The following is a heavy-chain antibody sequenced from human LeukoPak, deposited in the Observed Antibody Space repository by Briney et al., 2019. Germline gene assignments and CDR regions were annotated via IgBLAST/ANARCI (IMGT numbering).Heavy chain of an antibody. CDR1: GFTFNNYF. V-gene: IGHV3-30-3*01. Sequence: PGGSLRLSCAASGFTFNNYFIHWVRQAPGKGLEWVTTISYDGSKKYYADSVKGRFTISRDNSRNTLYLQMDSLRPEDTAVYYCAREVGESPRRYFDYWGQGTLVTVSS. CDR2: ISYDGSKK. J-gene: IGHJ4*02. D-gene: IGHD2-2*01. CDR3: AREVGESPRRYFDY.